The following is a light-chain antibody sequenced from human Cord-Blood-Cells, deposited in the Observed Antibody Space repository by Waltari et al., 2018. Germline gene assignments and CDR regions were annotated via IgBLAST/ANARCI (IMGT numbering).Light chain of an antibody. Sequence: EIVLTQSPGTLSLSPGERATLLCRASQSVSSSYLAWYQQKPGQSPRLLIYGASSRATGIPDRFSGSGSGTDFTLTISRLEPEDFAVYYCQQYGSSPPYTFGQGTKLEIK. V-gene: IGKV3-20*01. J-gene: IGKJ2*01. CDR2: GAS. CDR1: QSVSSSY. CDR3: QQYGSSPPYT.